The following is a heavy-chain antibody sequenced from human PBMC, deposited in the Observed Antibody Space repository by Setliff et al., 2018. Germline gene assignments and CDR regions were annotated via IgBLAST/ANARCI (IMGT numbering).Heavy chain of an antibody. CDR2: IYSSGST. CDR3: ARNDRPWRYYFDY. Sequence: SETLSLPCTVSGGSISSGSYYWSWIRQPAGKGLEWIGRIYSSGSTNYNPSLKSRVTISVDTSKNQFSLKLSSVTAADTAVYYCARNDRPWRYYFDYWGQGTLVTVSS. CDR1: GGSISSGSYY. D-gene: IGHD3-9*01. V-gene: IGHV4-61*02. J-gene: IGHJ4*02.